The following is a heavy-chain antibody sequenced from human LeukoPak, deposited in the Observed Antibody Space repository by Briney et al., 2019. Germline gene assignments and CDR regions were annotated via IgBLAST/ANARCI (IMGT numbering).Heavy chain of an antibody. CDR1: GGSISSGSYY. CDR3: ARDYIKTRWVDP. V-gene: IGHV4-39*02. CDR2: MYYSGRT. D-gene: IGHD4-11*01. J-gene: IGHJ5*01. Sequence: SETLSLTCTVSGGSISSGSYYWGWFRQPPGKGLEWIGNMYYSGRTYYNPSLKSRVTISVDTSKNQFSLKLSSVTAADTAVYYCARDYIKTRWVDPWGQGTLVTVSS.